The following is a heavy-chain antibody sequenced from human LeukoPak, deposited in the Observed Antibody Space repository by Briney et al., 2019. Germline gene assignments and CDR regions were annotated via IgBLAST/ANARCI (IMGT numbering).Heavy chain of an antibody. CDR1: GFTVSSNY. J-gene: IGHJ6*01. CDR2: IYSGVST. D-gene: IGHD6-19*01. Sequence: PGGSLRLSCAASGFTVSSNYMSWVRQAAGKGLGWVSVIYSGVSTYDADSVKGRFTISRHNSKNPMYLQMHSLRAEETAVYHCARDSRIAVAGTATYYYYGMEVWGQGTTVTVSS. CDR3: ARDSRIAVAGTATYYYYGMEV. V-gene: IGHV3-53*04.